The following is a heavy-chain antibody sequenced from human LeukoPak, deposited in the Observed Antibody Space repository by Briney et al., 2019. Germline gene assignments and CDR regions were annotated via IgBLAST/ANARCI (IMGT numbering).Heavy chain of an antibody. CDR2: ISYGGGP. CDR3: ANRVVPAAIRYNWFDP. Sequence: KSSETLSLTCTVSGGSISSYYWGRIRQPPGKGLEWIGSISYGGGPYYNPSLKSRVTISLDTSRGQFSLKLSSVTAADTAVYYCANRVVPAAIRYNWFDPWGQGTLVTVSS. CDR1: GGSISSYY. J-gene: IGHJ5*02. V-gene: IGHV4-39*07. D-gene: IGHD2-2*01.